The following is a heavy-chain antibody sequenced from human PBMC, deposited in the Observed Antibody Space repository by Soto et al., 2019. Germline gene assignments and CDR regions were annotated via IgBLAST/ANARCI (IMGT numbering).Heavy chain of an antibody. Sequence: QITLKESTPTLVKPTQTLTLTCTFSGFSLSTSGVGVGWIRQPPGKALEWLGLIYWDDDRRYSPSLKSRLTRTTDTSKTPVVLTMTTIDPVDTAAYYCAQSPWTGTKASFDYWGQGTLVTVSS. CDR3: AQSPWTGTKASFDY. V-gene: IGHV2-5*02. D-gene: IGHD1-1*01. CDR1: GFSLSTSGVG. CDR2: IYWDDDR. J-gene: IGHJ4*02.